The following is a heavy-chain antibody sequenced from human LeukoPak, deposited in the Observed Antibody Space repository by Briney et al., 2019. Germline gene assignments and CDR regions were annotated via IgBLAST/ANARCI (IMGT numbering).Heavy chain of an antibody. J-gene: IGHJ4*02. CDR3: AKGFDWSE. D-gene: IGHD3-9*01. CDR1: GFTFSSYA. V-gene: IGHV3-23*01. CDR2: ISGSGGST. Sequence: GGSLRLSCAPSGFTFSSYAMSWVPQAPGKGLEWVSAISGSGGSTYYADSVKGRSTITRDNSKNTLYLQMNSLGAEDTAVYYCAKGFDWSEWGQGTLVTVSS.